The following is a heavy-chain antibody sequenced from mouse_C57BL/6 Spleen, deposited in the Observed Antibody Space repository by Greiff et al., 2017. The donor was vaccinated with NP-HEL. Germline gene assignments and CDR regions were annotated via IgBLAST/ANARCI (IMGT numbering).Heavy chain of an antibody. CDR3: TTWNYYYGSSAWFAY. CDR1: GFTIQDYY. V-gene: IGHV14-1*01. Sequence: EVQLQQSGAELVRPGASVKLSCTASGFTIQDYYMHWVKQRPEQGLAWIGRIDPEDGDPESAPTFPGKATMTADTSSNTAYLQLSSLTSEDTAVYYCTTWNYYYGSSAWFAYWGQGTLVTVSA. D-gene: IGHD1-1*01. J-gene: IGHJ3*01. CDR2: IDPEDGDP.